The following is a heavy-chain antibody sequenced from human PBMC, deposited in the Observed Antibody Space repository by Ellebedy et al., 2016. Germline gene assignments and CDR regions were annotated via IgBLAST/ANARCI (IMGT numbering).Heavy chain of an antibody. CDR3: AKGRLPLDYGDY. CDR1: GFTFSDYY. CDR2: ISGSGGST. J-gene: IGHJ4*02. Sequence: GESLKISXAASGFTFSDYYMSWARQAPGKGLEWVSGISGSGGSTYYADSVKGRFTISRDNSKNTLYLQMNSLRAEDTAVYYCAKGRLPLDYGDYWGQGTLVTVSS. V-gene: IGHV3-23*01.